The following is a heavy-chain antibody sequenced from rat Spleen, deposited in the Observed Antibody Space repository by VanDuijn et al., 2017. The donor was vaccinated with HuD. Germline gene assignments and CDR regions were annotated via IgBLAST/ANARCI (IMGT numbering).Heavy chain of an antibody. Sequence: EVQLQESGPGLVKPSHSLSLTCSVTGHSITSSYRWNWIRKFPGNKLECMGYINSAGSTNYNPSLNSRISITRDTSKNQFFLKVNPGTPEDTATYDCARQDNYVGFAYWGQGTLVTGSS. CDR1: GHSITSSYR. V-gene: IGHV3-3*01. J-gene: IGHJ3*01. CDR2: INSAGST. CDR3: ARQDNYVGFAY. D-gene: IGHD1-10*01.